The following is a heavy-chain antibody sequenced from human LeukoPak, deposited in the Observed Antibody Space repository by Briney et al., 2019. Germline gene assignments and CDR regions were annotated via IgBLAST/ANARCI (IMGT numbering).Heavy chain of an antibody. V-gene: IGHV4-59*04. CDR2: VYYDGRT. D-gene: IGHD6-19*01. CDR3: ATGYSNGWTSDFDY. J-gene: IGHJ4*02. CDR1: GGSIDSNY. Sequence: PSETLSLTCIVSGGSIDSNYWSWIRQPPGKGLEWIGTVYYDGRTYYNPSVKSRATLSKDTSDNHFSLDLRSVTASDTAVYYCATGYSNGWTSDFDYWGQGILVTVSP.